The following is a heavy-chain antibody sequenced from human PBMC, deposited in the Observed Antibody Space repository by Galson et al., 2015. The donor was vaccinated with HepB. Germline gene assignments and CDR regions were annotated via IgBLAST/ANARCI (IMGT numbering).Heavy chain of an antibody. CDR3: ASTITIRYFDY. D-gene: IGHD3-10*01. CDR2: ISSSSSTI. CDR1: GFTFSSYS. Sequence: SLRLSCAASGFTFSSYSMNWVRQAPGKGLEWVSYISSSSSTIYYADSVKGRFTISRDNAKNSLYLQMNSLRAEDTAVYYCASTITIRYFDYWGQGTLVTVSS. J-gene: IGHJ4*02. V-gene: IGHV3-48*04.